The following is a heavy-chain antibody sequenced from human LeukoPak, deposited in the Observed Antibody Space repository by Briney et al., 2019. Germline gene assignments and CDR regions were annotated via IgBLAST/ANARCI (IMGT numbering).Heavy chain of an antibody. CDR1: GGSISSGGYS. J-gene: IGHJ6*03. V-gene: IGHV4-30-4*07. D-gene: IGHD5-18*01. CDR2: IYYSGST. CDR3: ARVGYSYGYYMDV. Sequence: PSQTLSLTCAVSGGSISSGGYSWSWIRQPPGKGLEWIGYIYYSGSTYYNPSLKSRVTISVDTPKNQFSLKLSSVTAADTAVYYCARVGYSYGYYMDVWGKGTTVTVSS.